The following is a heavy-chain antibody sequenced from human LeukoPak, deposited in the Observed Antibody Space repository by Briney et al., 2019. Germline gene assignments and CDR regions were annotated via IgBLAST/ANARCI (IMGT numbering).Heavy chain of an antibody. V-gene: IGHV3-23*01. Sequence: GGSLRLSCAASGFTFSTYAMSWVRQAPGKGLEWVSSISGSSGSTYYADSVKGRFTISRDNSKNTLYLQMDSLRTEDTAVYYCAKERPGIERLADYWGQGTLVTVSS. CDR3: AKERPGIERLADY. CDR2: ISGSSGST. D-gene: IGHD1-1*01. J-gene: IGHJ4*02. CDR1: GFTFSTYA.